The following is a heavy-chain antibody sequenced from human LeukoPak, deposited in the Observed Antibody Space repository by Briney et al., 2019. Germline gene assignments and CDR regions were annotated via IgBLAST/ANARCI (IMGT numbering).Heavy chain of an antibody. CDR1: GFTFDDYA. Sequence: GGSLRLSCAASGFTFDDYAMHWVRQAPGKGLEWVSVIYSGGSTYYADSVKGRFTISRDNSKNTLYLQMNSLRAEDTAVYYCARDLFEGYYDFWSVGRFDYWGQGTLVTVSS. CDR3: ARDLFEGYYDFWSVGRFDY. CDR2: IYSGGST. D-gene: IGHD3-3*01. V-gene: IGHV3-66*01. J-gene: IGHJ4*02.